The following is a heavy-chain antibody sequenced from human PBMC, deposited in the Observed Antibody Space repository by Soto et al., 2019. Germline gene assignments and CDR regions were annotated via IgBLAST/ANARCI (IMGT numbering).Heavy chain of an antibody. CDR3: ARAKKFVRLPYAFDI. Sequence: LSLTCAVYGGSFSGYYWSWIRQPPGKGLEWIGEINHSGSTNYNPSLKSRVTISVDTSKNQFSLKLSSVTAADTAVYYCARAKKFVRLPYAFDIWGQGTMVTVSS. CDR1: GGSFSGYY. CDR2: INHSGST. J-gene: IGHJ3*02. V-gene: IGHV4-34*01. D-gene: IGHD3-10*01.